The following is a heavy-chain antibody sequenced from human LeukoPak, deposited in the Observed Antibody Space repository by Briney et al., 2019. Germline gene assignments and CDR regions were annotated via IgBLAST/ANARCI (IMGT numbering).Heavy chain of an antibody. CDR2: IYYSGST. V-gene: IGHV4-61*10. CDR3: ARVRSSGWGKGFDY. Sequence: SQTLSLTCTVSGGSISSGSYYWSWIRQPAGKGLEWIGYIYYSGSTNYNPSLKSRVTISVDTSKNQFSLKLSSVTAADTAMYYCARVRSSGWGKGFDYWGQGTLVTVSS. CDR1: GGSISSGSYY. D-gene: IGHD6-19*01. J-gene: IGHJ4*02.